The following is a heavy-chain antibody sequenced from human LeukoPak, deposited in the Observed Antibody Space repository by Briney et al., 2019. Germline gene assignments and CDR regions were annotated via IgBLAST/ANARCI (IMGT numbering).Heavy chain of an antibody. CDR3: ARGSMVRGVIITDTTYYFDY. CDR2: INPNSGGT. V-gene: IGHV1-2*02. Sequence: GASVKVSCKASGYTFTGYYMHWVRQAPGQGLEWMGWINPNSGGTNYAQKFQGRVTMTRDTSISTAYMELSRLRSDDTAVYYCARGSMVRGVIITDTTYYFDYWGQGTLVTVSS. D-gene: IGHD3-10*01. CDR1: GYTFTGYY. J-gene: IGHJ4*02.